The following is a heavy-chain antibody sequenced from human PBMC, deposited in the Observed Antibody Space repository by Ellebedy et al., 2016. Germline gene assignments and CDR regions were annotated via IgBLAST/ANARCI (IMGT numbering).Heavy chain of an antibody. CDR3: ARTIYSSGTYHFDF. J-gene: IGHJ4*01. V-gene: IGHV2-70*01. CDR2: IDWDGDD. CDR1: GFSLTTTGMC. Sequence: SGPTLVKPTQPLTLTCSFSGFSLTTTGMCVSWIRQPPGKALEWLAFIDWDGDDFYSASLETRLTISRDTSTNQVALRVTNMGPADTATYFCARTIYSSGTYHFDFWGHGTLVTVSS. D-gene: IGHD3-10*01.